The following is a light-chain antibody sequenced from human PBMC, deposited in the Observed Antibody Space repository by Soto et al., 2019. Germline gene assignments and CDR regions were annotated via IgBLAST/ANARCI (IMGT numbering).Light chain of an antibody. J-gene: IGKJ1*01. CDR3: QQYNNWPPWT. V-gene: IGKV3-15*01. Sequence: EIEMAQSPATLSVSPGGRAILSCRASQRISTNLAWYQQKPGQAPRLLIYGASTRATGIPARFSGSGSGTEFTLIISSLQSEDFAVYYCQQYNNWPPWTFGQGTKVDIK. CDR2: GAS. CDR1: QRISTN.